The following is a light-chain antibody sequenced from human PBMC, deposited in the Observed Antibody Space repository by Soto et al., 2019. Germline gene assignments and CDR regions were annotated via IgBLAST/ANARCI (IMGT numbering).Light chain of an antibody. CDR3: QQSYNTPQT. CDR1: QSISIY. CDR2: AAS. Sequence: DIQVTQSPSSLSASVGDRVTITCRASQSISIYLNWYHQKPEKAPKLLIYAASSLQSGVPSRFSGSGSGTYFTLTISSLQPEDFATYYCQQSYNTPQTFGGGTKVEIK. J-gene: IGKJ4*01. V-gene: IGKV1-39*01.